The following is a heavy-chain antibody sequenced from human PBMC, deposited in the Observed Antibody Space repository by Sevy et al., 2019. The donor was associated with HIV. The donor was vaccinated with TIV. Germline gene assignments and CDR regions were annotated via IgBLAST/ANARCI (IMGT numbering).Heavy chain of an antibody. V-gene: IGHV1-2*06. CDR1: GYFFTGYY. CDR2: INPNRGGT. CDR3: ARGGGYSSGWWTFDY. J-gene: IGHJ4*02. D-gene: IGHD6-19*01. Sequence: ASVKVSCKASGYFFTGYYLHWVRQTPGQGLEWMGRINPNRGGTNYAQNFQGRVTMTRETSISTAYMELSRLRSDDTAVYYCARGGGYSSGWWTFDYWGQGTLVTVSS.